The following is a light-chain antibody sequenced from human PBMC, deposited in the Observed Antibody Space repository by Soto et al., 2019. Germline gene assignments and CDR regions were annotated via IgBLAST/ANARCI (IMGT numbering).Light chain of an antibody. J-gene: IGKJ4*01. Sequence: EVVMTQSPATLYVSPGERATLSCRASQSVSSSYLAWYQQKPGQAPRLLIYGASSRATGIPDRFSGSGSGTDFTLTISRLEPEDFAVYYCQQYGSSPGTFGGGTKVEIK. CDR2: GAS. CDR1: QSVSSSY. V-gene: IGKV3-20*01. CDR3: QQYGSSPGT.